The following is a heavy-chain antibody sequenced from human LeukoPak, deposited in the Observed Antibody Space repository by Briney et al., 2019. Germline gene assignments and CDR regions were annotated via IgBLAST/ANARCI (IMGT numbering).Heavy chain of an antibody. J-gene: IGHJ5*02. CDR2: IWYDGSNK. D-gene: IGHD1-14*01. CDR3: ARHRARGWFDP. Sequence: GGSLRLSCAASGFTFSSYGMHWVRQAPGKGLEWVAVIWYDGSNKYYADSVKGRFTISRDNSKNTLYLQMNSLRAEDTAVYYCARHRARGWFDPWGQGTLVTVSS. V-gene: IGHV3-33*01. CDR1: GFTFSSYG.